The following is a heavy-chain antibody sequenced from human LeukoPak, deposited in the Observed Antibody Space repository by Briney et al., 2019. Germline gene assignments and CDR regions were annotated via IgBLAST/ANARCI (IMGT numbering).Heavy chain of an antibody. Sequence: PGGSLRLSCAASGFTFSSYGMNWVRQAPGKGLEWVSYISSSSSTIYYADSVKGRFTISRDNAKNSLYLQMNSLRAEDTAVYYCARGTNDSSGYGVSYWGQGTLVTVSS. D-gene: IGHD3-22*01. CDR2: ISSSSSTI. CDR3: ARGTNDSSGYGVSY. V-gene: IGHV3-48*01. CDR1: GFTFSSYG. J-gene: IGHJ4*02.